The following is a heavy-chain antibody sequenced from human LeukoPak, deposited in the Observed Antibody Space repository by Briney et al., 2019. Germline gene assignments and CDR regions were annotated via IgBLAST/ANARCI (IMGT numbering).Heavy chain of an antibody. D-gene: IGHD3-3*01. CDR3: ASNFGVVIDNYYYYYMDV. CDR2: IIPIFGTA. CDR1: GGTFSSYA. J-gene: IGHJ6*03. V-gene: IGHV1-69*13. Sequence: SVKVSCKASGGTFSSYAISWVRQAPGQGLEWMGRIIPIFGTANYAQKFQGRVTITADESTSTAYMELSSLRSEDTAVYYCASNFGVVIDNYYYYYMDVWGKGTTVTVSS.